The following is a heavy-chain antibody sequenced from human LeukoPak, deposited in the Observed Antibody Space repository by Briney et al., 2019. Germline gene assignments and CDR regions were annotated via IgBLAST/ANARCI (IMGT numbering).Heavy chain of an antibody. CDR1: GGTFISYA. CDR3: ARDRGSSSGWFDP. Sequence: SVKVSCKASGGTFISYAFSWVRQPPGQGLEWMGRIIPILGIANYAHKFQGRVTMTTDTSTNTAYMELRSLRSDDTAVYYCARDRGSSSGWFDPWGQGTQVTVSS. V-gene: IGHV1-69*04. D-gene: IGHD6-6*01. CDR2: IIPILGIA. J-gene: IGHJ5*02.